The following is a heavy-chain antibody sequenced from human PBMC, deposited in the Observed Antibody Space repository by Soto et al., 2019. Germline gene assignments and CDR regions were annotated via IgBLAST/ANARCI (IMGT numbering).Heavy chain of an antibody. CDR3: AKEARYSSGWYPEPFDI. CDR1: GFTFSSYG. D-gene: IGHD6-19*01. J-gene: IGHJ3*02. V-gene: IGHV3-30*18. CDR2: ISYDGSNK. Sequence: QVQLVESGGGVVQPGRSLRLSCAASGFTFSSYGMHWVRQAPGKGLEWVAVISYDGSNKYYADSVKGRFTISRDNSKNTLYLQMNSLRAEDTAVYYCAKEARYSSGWYPEPFDIWGQGTMVTVSS.